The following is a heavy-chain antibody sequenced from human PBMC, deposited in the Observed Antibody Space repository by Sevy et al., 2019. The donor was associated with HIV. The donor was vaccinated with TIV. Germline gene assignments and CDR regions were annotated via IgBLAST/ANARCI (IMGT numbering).Heavy chain of an antibody. CDR2: ISSSSSYI. D-gene: IGHD3-22*01. CDR1: GFTFSSYS. Sequence: GGSLRPSCAASGFTFSSYSMNWVRQAPGKGLEWVSSISSSSSYIYYADSVKGRFTISRDNAKNSLYLQMNSLRAEDTAVYYCARDWMYYYDSSGYYYVDAFDIWGQGTMVTVSS. V-gene: IGHV3-21*01. CDR3: ARDWMYYYDSSGYYYVDAFDI. J-gene: IGHJ3*02.